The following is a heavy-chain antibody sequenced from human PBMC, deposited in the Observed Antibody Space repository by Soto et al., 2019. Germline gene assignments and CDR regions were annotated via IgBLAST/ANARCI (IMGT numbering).Heavy chain of an antibody. V-gene: IGHV1-8*02. Sequence: GASVKVSCKASGYTFNNYDIHWVRQAPGHGLEWMGWMNPNSGNTGYAQNFRGRVTMIQNTAIGTAYMELSSLRSDDTATYYCTRAYGAETSDFWGQGTRVTVS. J-gene: IGHJ4*02. CDR2: MNPNSGNT. CDR1: GYTFNNYD. CDR3: TRAYGAETSDF. D-gene: IGHD3-10*01.